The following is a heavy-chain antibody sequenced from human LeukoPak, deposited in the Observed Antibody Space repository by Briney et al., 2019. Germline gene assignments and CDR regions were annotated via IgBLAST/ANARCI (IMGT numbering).Heavy chain of an antibody. V-gene: IGHV7-4-1*02. Sequence: ASVKVSCKASGYTFTTYAINWVRQAPGQGLEWMGWIDTSTGKPTYAQGFTEQFVFSLDASVSTAYLQISSLKAEDTAVYYCAKVPNYDFWSGYPHYYYYMDVWGKGTTVTVSS. CDR2: IDTSTGKP. CDR1: GYTFTTYA. J-gene: IGHJ6*03. D-gene: IGHD3-3*01. CDR3: AKVPNYDFWSGYPHYYYYMDV.